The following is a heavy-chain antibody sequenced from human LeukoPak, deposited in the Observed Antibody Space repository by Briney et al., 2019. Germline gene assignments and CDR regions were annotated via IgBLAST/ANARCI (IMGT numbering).Heavy chain of an antibody. V-gene: IGHV4-34*01. Sequence: SETLSLTCAVYGGSFSGYYWSWLRQPPGKGLEWVGEINHSGSTNYNPSLKSRVTASIDTSKNHFSLKLSSVTAADTAVYYCARRCSGGSCYNYWGQGTLVTVSS. CDR1: GGSFSGYY. CDR2: INHSGST. J-gene: IGHJ4*02. D-gene: IGHD2-15*01. CDR3: ARRCSGGSCYNY.